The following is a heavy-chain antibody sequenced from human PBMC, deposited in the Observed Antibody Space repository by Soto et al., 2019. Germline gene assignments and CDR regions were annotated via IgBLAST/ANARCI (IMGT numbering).Heavy chain of an antibody. D-gene: IGHD3-3*01. Sequence: GGSLRLSCAASGFTVSSNYMSWVRQAPGKGLEWVSVIYSGGSTYYADSVKGRFTISRDNSKNTLYLQMNSLRAEDTAVYYCARESRNYDFWSGWGMDVWGQGTTVTVSS. CDR3: ARESRNYDFWSGWGMDV. CDR1: GFTVSSNY. V-gene: IGHV3-53*01. CDR2: IYSGGST. J-gene: IGHJ6*02.